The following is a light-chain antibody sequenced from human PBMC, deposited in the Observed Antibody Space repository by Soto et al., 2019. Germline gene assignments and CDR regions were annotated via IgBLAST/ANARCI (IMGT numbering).Light chain of an antibody. CDR3: SSYIPDNSTYV. Sequence: QSVLTQPASVSGSPGQSITISCTGTNSEVGGYNYVSWYQHHPGKAPKRMIHDVSNRPSGVSNRFSGSKSGNTASLTISGLQAEDEADYYCSSYIPDNSTYVFGTGTKVTVL. V-gene: IGLV2-14*03. CDR2: DVS. J-gene: IGLJ1*01. CDR1: NSEVGGYNY.